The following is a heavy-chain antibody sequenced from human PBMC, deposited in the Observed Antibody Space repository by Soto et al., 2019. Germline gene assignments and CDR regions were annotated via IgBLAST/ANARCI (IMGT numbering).Heavy chain of an antibody. CDR1: GDSVSSNSAA. CDR2: TYYRSKWYN. V-gene: IGHV6-1*01. Sequence: SQTLSLTCAISGDSVSSNSAAWNWIRQSPSRGLEWLGRTYYRSKWYNDYAVSVKSRITINPDTSKNQFSLQLNSVTPEDTAAYYCAMGTTKTYYYGMDVWGQGTTVTVSS. D-gene: IGHD1-7*01. CDR3: AMGTTKTYYYGMDV. J-gene: IGHJ6*02.